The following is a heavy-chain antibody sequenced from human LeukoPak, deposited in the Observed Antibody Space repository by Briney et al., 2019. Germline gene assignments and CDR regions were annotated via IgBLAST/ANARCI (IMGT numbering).Heavy chain of an antibody. CDR3: ARGGRGAFDI. J-gene: IGHJ3*02. Sequence: SETLSLTCAVSGGSISSGGYSWSWIRQPPGKGLEWIGYIYHSGSTYYNPSLKSRVTISVDRSKNQFSLKLCSVTAADTAVYYCARGGRGAFDIRGQGTMVTVSS. CDR1: GGSISSGGYS. CDR2: IYHSGST. V-gene: IGHV4-30-2*01.